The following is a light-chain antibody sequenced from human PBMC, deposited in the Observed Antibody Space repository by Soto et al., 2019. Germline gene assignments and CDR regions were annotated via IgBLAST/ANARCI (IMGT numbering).Light chain of an antibody. Sequence: QSALTQPASVSGSPGQSITISCTGTSSDVGSSNLVSWYQQHPGKAPKLMIYEGNKRPSGVSNRFSGSKSGNTASLTISGLQAEDEADYYCCSYAGSSTPVVFGGGTKVTVL. CDR1: SSDVGSSNL. CDR2: EGN. J-gene: IGLJ2*01. CDR3: CSYAGSSTPVV. V-gene: IGLV2-23*01.